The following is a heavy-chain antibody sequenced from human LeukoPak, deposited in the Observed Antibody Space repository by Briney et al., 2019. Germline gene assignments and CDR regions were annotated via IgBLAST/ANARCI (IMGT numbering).Heavy chain of an antibody. Sequence: ASVKVSCKASGYTFTSYGISWVRQAPGQGLEWMGWISAYNGNTNYAQKLQGRVTMTTDTSTSTAYMELSSLRSEDTAVYYCARDYKLPTRPQLMDVWGQGTTVTVSS. J-gene: IGHJ6*02. CDR1: GYTFTSYG. V-gene: IGHV1-18*01. CDR2: ISAYNGNT. CDR3: ARDYKLPTRPQLMDV. D-gene: IGHD2-2*01.